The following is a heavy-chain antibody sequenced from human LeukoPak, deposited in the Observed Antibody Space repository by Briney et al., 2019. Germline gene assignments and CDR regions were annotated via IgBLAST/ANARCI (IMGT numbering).Heavy chain of an antibody. CDR1: GLTVSSNY. D-gene: IGHD4-17*01. J-gene: IGHJ4*02. CDR3: ASNVTTGY. Sequence: PGGSLRLSCVVSGLTVSSNYMSWVRQAPGKGLEWVSLIYSGGTTNYADSVKGRFIVYRDNSKNTLYLQMNSLRAEDTAVYYCASNVTTGYWGQGTLVTVSS. CDR2: IYSGGTT. V-gene: IGHV3-66*01.